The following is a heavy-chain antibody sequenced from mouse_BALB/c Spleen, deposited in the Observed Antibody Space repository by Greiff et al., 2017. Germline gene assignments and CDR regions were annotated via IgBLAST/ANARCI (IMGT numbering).Heavy chain of an antibody. CDR1: GYTFTSYT. CDR3: ARYPYYGNYGFAY. CDR2: INPSSGYT. D-gene: IGHD2-10*01. V-gene: IGHV1-4*02. J-gene: IGHJ3*01. Sequence: QVQLQQSAAELARPGASVKMSCKASGYTFTSYTMHWVKQRPGQGLEWIGYINPSSGYTEYNQKFKDKTTLTADKSSSTAYMQLSSLTSEDSAVYYCARYPYYGNYGFAYWGQGTLVTVSA.